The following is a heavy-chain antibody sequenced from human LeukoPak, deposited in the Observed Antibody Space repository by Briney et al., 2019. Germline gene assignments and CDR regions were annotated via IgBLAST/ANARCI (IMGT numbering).Heavy chain of an antibody. CDR3: ARDLGSGWNFDY. CDR1: GFTVSSNC. J-gene: IGHJ4*02. D-gene: IGHD6-19*01. V-gene: IGHV3-53*01. Sequence: GGSLRLSCAASGFTVSSNCMSWVRQAPGKGLEWVSVIYSGGSTYYADSVKGRFTISRDNSKNTLYLQMNSLRAEDTAVYYCARDLGSGWNFDYWGQGTLVTVSS. CDR2: IYSGGST.